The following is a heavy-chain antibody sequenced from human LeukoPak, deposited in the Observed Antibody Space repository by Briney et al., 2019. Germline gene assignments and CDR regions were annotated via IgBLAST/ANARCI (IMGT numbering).Heavy chain of an antibody. D-gene: IGHD4-17*01. J-gene: IGHJ4*02. CDR1: GYTFTGYY. CDR3: AGTTVTTEGLDY. V-gene: IGHV1-2*02. CDR2: INPNSGGT. Sequence: GASVKVSCKASGYTFTGYYMHWVRQAPGQGLEWMGWINPNSGGTNYAQKFQGRVTMTRDTSISTAYMELSRLRSEDTAVYYCAGTTVTTEGLDYWGQGTLVTVSS.